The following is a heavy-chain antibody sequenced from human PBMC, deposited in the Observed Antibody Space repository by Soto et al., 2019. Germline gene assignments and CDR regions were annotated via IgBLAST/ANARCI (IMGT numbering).Heavy chain of an antibody. Sequence: QVQLEQSGAEVKRPGSSVKVSCKTSGGNFNTYPISWVHRPPGLGLKWMGKIIPIFGTPDYAQKFQGRVTINADEATTTVYMELRSLKSDDSAVYYCARDSRLWGSTGWKRENLFDIWGQGTMVTVSS. J-gene: IGHJ3*02. CDR1: GGNFNTYP. CDR2: IIPIFGTP. CDR3: ARDSRLWGSTGWKRENLFDI. D-gene: IGHD3-16*01. V-gene: IGHV1-69*18.